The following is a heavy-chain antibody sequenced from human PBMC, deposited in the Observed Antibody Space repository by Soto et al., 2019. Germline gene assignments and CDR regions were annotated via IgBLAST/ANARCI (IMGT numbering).Heavy chain of an antibody. CDR1: GGSISSYY. Sequence: SVTLSLTCTVSGGSISSYYWGWIRQPPGKGLEWIGNIFYIGSTYHNPSLKSRVTISVDTSKNQFSLKVPSVTAADTAVYFCASRSLLWFGDPAYYFDYWGQGTLVTVSS. V-gene: IGHV4-39*01. CDR3: ASRSLLWFGDPAYYFDY. D-gene: IGHD3-10*01. CDR2: IFYIGST. J-gene: IGHJ4*02.